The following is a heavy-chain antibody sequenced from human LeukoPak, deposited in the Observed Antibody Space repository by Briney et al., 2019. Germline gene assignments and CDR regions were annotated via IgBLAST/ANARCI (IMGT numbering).Heavy chain of an antibody. CDR3: ARRRRKYCSSTSCPTFDWFDP. Sequence: SETLSLTCTVSGGSISSSSYYWGWIRQPPGKGLEWIGSIYYSGSTYYNPSLKSRVTISVDTSKNQFSLKLSSVTAADTAVYYCARRRRKYCSSTSCPTFDWFDPWGQGTLVTVSS. CDR1: GGSISSSSYY. CDR2: IYYSGST. J-gene: IGHJ5*02. D-gene: IGHD2-2*01. V-gene: IGHV4-39*07.